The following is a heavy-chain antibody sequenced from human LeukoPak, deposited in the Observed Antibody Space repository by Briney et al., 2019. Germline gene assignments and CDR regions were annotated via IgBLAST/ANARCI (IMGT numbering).Heavy chain of an antibody. Sequence: GGSLRLSCAASGFTFSSYAMHWVRQAPGKGLEWVAVISYDGSNKYYADSVKGRFTVSRDDSKNTLYLQMNSLRAEDTAVYYCAKDGGLWVSAHWGDSWGRGTLVTVSS. J-gene: IGHJ4*02. D-gene: IGHD7-27*01. CDR3: AKDGGLWVSAHWGDS. CDR1: GFTFSSYA. V-gene: IGHV3-30-3*01. CDR2: ISYDGSNK.